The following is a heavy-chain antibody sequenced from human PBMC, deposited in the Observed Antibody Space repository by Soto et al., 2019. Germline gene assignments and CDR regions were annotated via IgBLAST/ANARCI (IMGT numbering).Heavy chain of an antibody. CDR1: GYTFTTYW. Sequence: PGESLKISCKGSGYTFTTYWIGWVRQMPGKGLEWMGIIYPGDSDTKYSPSFQGQVTISADKSISTAYLQWSSLKASDTAVYYCARLEPSYDILTGYYFEYWGRGTLVTVSS. CDR2: IYPGDSDT. J-gene: IGHJ4*02. V-gene: IGHV5-51*01. D-gene: IGHD3-9*01. CDR3: ARLEPSYDILTGYYFEY.